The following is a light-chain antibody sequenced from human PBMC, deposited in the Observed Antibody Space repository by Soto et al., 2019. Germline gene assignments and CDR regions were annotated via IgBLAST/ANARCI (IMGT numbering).Light chain of an antibody. CDR2: DVT. CDR3: SSYTSSSTPLV. CDR1: SSDVGGYNY. V-gene: IGLV2-14*01. Sequence: QSVLTQPASVSGSPGQSITISCTGTSSDVGGYNYVSWYQQHPGKAPKLMIYDVTNRPSGVSNRFSGSKSGNTASLTISGLQAEDEADYYCSSYTSSSTPLVFGGGTKLPS. J-gene: IGLJ3*02.